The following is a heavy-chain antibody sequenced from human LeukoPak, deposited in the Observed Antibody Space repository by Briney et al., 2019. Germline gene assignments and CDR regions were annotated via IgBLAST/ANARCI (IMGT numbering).Heavy chain of an antibody. D-gene: IGHD3-3*01. V-gene: IGHV1-2*02. CDR2: INPNSGGT. CDR1: GYTFTGYY. J-gene: IGHJ6*03. CDR3: ARSITIFGVVRVPYYMDV. Sequence: ASVKVSCKASGYTFTGYYMHWVRQAPGQGLEWMGWINPNSGGTNYAQKFQGRVTMTRDTSISTAYMELSRLRSDDTAVYYCARSITIFGVVRVPYYMDVWGKGTTVTVSS.